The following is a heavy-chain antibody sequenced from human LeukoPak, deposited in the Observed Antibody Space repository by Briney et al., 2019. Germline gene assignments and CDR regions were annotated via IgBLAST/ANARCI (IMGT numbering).Heavy chain of an antibody. CDR3: ARVRAEVRGVINDLDY. CDR1: GGSLSGYF. J-gene: IGHJ4*02. Sequence: SETLSLTCAVSGGSLSGYFWGWIRQPPGKVLEWIGEINHNGRTNYNASLKSRVTISADTSKNLLSLKLSSVTAADTAVYYCARVRAEVRGVINDLDYWGQGTLVTVSS. D-gene: IGHD3-10*01. V-gene: IGHV4-34*01. CDR2: INHNGRT.